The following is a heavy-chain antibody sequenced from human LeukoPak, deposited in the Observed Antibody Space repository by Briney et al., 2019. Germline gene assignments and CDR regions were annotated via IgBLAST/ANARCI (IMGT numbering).Heavy chain of an antibody. V-gene: IGHV3-23*01. CDR3: ARDLGSSWYDNWFDP. D-gene: IGHD6-13*01. J-gene: IGHJ5*02. CDR2: ISDSGAKT. Sequence: PGGSLRLSCAASGFTFSTYAMSWVRQAPGKGLEWVSTISDSGAKTYYTDSAKGRFTISRDNSKNTLFLQMNSLRAEDTAVYYCARDLGSSWYDNWFDPWGQGTVVTVSS. CDR1: GFTFSTYA.